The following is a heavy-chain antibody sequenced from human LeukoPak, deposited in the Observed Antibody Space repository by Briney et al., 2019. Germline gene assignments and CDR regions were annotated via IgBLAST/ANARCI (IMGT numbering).Heavy chain of an antibody. CDR2: ISYDGDTE. CDR3: ARGDFEVH. Sequence: PGGSLRLSCAASGFTFSTYVMHWVRQAPGKGLEWVAYISYDGDTEKYADAVKDRFTISRDNSKNTLYLQMNSLRVGDTAVYYCARGDFEVHWGRGTLVTVSS. CDR1: GFTFSTYV. V-gene: IGHV3-30*01. J-gene: IGHJ1*01.